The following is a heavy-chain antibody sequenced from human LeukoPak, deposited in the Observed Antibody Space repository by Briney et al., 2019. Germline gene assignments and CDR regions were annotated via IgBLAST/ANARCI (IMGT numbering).Heavy chain of an antibody. D-gene: IGHD1-26*01. CDR2: ITDSSGDT. CDR3: AKGSGSSRPYYFDY. CDR1: GFTFSNYA. J-gene: IGHJ4*02. Sequence: PGGSLRLSCAASGFTFSNYAMTWVRQAPGKGLEWISAITDSSGDTYHADSVKGRFTISRDNSKNMPYLQMNSLRVEDTAVYYCAKGSGSSRPYYFDYWGQGTLVTVSS. V-gene: IGHV3-23*01.